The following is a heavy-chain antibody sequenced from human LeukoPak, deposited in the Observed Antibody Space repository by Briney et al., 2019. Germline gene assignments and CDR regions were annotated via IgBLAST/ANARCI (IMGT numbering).Heavy chain of an antibody. J-gene: IGHJ4*02. Sequence: SQTLSLTCTVSGGSISSGDYYWSWIRQPPGKGLEYIGYIYYSGSTYYNPSLKGRVTISVDPSRTQFSLKLSSVTAADTAVYYCARCYYDGSGYPLDYWGQGTLVTVSS. CDR2: IYYSGST. CDR1: GGSISSGDYY. CDR3: ARCYYDGSGYPLDY. V-gene: IGHV4-30-4*01. D-gene: IGHD3-22*01.